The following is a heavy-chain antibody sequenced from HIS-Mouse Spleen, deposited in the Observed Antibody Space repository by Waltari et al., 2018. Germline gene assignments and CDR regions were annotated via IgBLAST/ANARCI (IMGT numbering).Heavy chain of an antibody. V-gene: IGHV4-39*01. Sequence: QLQLQESGPGLVKPSETLSLTCTVPGGSISSSSSYRGGIRQPPGKGLEWIGSIYYSGSTYYNPSLKSRVTISVDTSKNQFSLKLSSVTAADTAVYYCARHEGQQLVTSLFDYWGQGTLVTVSS. CDR2: IYYSGST. CDR3: ARHEGQQLVTSLFDY. J-gene: IGHJ4*02. D-gene: IGHD6-13*01. CDR1: GGSISSSSSY.